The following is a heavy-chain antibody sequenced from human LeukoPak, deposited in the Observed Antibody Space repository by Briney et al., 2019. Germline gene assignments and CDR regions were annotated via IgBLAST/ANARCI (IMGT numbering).Heavy chain of an antibody. CDR2: IYYSGST. J-gene: IGHJ4*03. CDR3: ARVSRRDGDFDY. D-gene: IGHD5-24*01. CDR1: GGSISSHY. V-gene: IGHV4-59*11. Sequence: SETLSLTCTVSGGSISSHYWSWIRQPPGKGLEWIGYIYYSGSTDYNPSLKSRVTISVDTSKNQFSLKLSSVTAADTAVYYCARVSRRDGDFDYWGQGTTVTVSS.